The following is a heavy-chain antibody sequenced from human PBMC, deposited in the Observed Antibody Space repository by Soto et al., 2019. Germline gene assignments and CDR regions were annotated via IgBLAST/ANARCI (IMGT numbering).Heavy chain of an antibody. J-gene: IGHJ6*03. CDR2: IYSGGST. CDR1: GFTVSSNY. Sequence: GGSLRLSCAASGFTVSSNYMSWVRQAPGKGLEWVSVIYSGGSTYYADSVKGKFTISRDNSKNTLYLQMNSLRAEDTAVYYCARGFLGFVYYYYYMDVWGKGTTVTVSS. V-gene: IGHV3-66*01. D-gene: IGHD2-21*01. CDR3: ARGFLGFVYYYYYMDV.